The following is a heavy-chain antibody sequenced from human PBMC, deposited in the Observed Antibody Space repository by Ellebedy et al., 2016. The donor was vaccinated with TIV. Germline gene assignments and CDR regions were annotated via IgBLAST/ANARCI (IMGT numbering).Heavy chain of an antibody. V-gene: IGHV4-39*01. Sequence: MPLETLSLTCTVSGGSISKNNYYWGWVRQPPGTGLEWIGTMHYTGSTYYNPSLKSRVPVSEDTSKNQFSLKLISVTATDKAVYYCARLRMVGPTYWFDPWGQGTLVTVSS. J-gene: IGHJ5*02. CDR2: MHYTGST. D-gene: IGHD1-26*01. CDR1: GGSISKNNYY. CDR3: ARLRMVGPTYWFDP.